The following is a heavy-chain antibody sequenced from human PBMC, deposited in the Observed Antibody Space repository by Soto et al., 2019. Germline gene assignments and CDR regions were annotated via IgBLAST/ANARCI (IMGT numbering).Heavy chain of an antibody. V-gene: IGHV2-5*02. D-gene: IGHD3-22*01. Sequence: SGPTLVNPTQTLTLTCTFSGFSLSTSGVGVGWTRQPPGKALEWLALIYWDDDKRYSPSLKSRLTITKDTSKNQVVLTMTNMDPVDTATYYCAHRLIGDYYYSSGPNWLDPWGQGTLVPVGS. CDR1: GFSLSTSGVG. CDR3: AHRLIGDYYYSSGPNWLDP. CDR2: IYWDDDK. J-gene: IGHJ5*02.